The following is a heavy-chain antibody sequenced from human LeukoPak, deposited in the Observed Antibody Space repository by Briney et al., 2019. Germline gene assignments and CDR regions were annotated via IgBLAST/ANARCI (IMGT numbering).Heavy chain of an antibody. D-gene: IGHD5-18*01. CDR1: GFTFSSYA. Sequence: GGSLRLPCAASGFTFSSYAMSWVRQAPGKGLEWVSAISGSGGSTYYADSVKGRFTISRDNSKNTLYLQMNSLRAEDTAVYYCAKFSGSGYSYGYYYMDVWGKGTTVTISS. V-gene: IGHV3-23*01. J-gene: IGHJ6*03. CDR2: ISGSGGST. CDR3: AKFSGSGYSYGYYYMDV.